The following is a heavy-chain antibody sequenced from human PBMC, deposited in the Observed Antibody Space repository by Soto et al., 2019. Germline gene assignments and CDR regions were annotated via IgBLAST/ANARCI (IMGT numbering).Heavy chain of an antibody. D-gene: IGHD4-17*01. V-gene: IGHV4-39*01. Sequence: SETLSLTCTVSGGSISSSSYYWGWIRQPPGKGLEWIGSIYYSGSTYYNPSLKSRVTISVDTSKNQFSLKLSSVTAADTAVYYCARHNGDYVYYYYYMDVWGKGTTVTVSS. CDR1: GGSISSSSYY. CDR3: ARHNGDYVYYYYYMDV. CDR2: IYYSGST. J-gene: IGHJ6*03.